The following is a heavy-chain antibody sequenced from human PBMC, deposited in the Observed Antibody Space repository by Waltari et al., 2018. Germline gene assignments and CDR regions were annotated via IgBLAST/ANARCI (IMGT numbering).Heavy chain of an antibody. Sequence: QLVQSDAEVKKPGASVKVSCKTSGYKFNSYGINWVRQAPGQGLESMGWISAYTGNPHYAQNFQGRVTMTRDTSTNTAYLELRGLTSDVTAVYYCARRWTSDWSDPWGQGTLVTVSS. J-gene: IGHJ5*02. V-gene: IGHV1-18*01. CDR3: ARRWTSDWSDP. CDR2: ISAYTGNP. CDR1: GYKFNSYG.